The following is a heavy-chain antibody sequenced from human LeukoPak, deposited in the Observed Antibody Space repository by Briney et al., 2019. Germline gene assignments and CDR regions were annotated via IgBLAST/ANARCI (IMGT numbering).Heavy chain of an antibody. V-gene: IGHV3-23*01. CDR1: GFTFSSYV. CDR3: AKTTAGYDSSGYDY. CDR2: ISGSGGDT. Sequence: GGSLRLSCATSGFTFSSYVMSWVRQAPGKGLEWVSSISGSGGDTYYADSVKGRFTISRDNSQNTLYLQMNSLRAEDTAVYYCAKTTAGYDSSGYDYWGQGTLVTVSS. J-gene: IGHJ4*02. D-gene: IGHD3-22*01.